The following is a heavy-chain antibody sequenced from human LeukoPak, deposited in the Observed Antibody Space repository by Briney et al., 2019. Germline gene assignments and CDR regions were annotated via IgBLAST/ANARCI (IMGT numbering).Heavy chain of an antibody. CDR2: IYYSGST. CDR1: GGSISSSSYY. J-gene: IGHJ4*02. CDR3: ARDSSGYYGKGSYFDY. V-gene: IGHV4-39*01. Sequence: PSETLSLTCTVSGGSISSSSYYWGWIRQPPGKGLEWIGSIYYSGSTYYNPSLKSRVTISVDTSKNQFSLKLSSVTAADTAVYYCARDSSGYYGKGSYFDYWGQGTLVTVSS. D-gene: IGHD3-22*01.